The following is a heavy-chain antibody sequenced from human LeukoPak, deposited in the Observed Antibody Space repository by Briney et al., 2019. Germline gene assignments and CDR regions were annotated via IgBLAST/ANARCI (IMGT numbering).Heavy chain of an antibody. Sequence: GGSLRLSCAASGFTFSSYWMHWVRQAPGKGLEWVSAISGSGGSTYYADSVKGRFTISRDNSKNTLYLQMNSLRAEDTAVYYCANMVRGVRSWFDPWGQGTLVTVSS. J-gene: IGHJ5*02. CDR1: GFTFSSYW. CDR3: ANMVRGVRSWFDP. D-gene: IGHD3-10*01. V-gene: IGHV3-23*01. CDR2: ISGSGGST.